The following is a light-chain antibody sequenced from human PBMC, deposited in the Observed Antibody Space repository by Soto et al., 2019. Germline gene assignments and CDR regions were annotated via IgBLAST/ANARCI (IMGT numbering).Light chain of an antibody. J-gene: IGLJ2*01. CDR3: SSYAGKGI. CDR2: EVN. CDR1: SSDVGGYNY. Sequence: QSALTQPPSASGSPGQSVTISCTGTSSDVGGYNYVSWYQHHPGKAPKLIIYEVNKRPSGVPDRFSGSQSGNTASLTFSGLQAEDEADYYCSSYAGKGIFGGGTKLTVL. V-gene: IGLV2-8*01.